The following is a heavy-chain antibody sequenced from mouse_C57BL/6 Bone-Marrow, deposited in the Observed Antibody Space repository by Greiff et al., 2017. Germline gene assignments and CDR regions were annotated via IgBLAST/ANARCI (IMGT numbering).Heavy chain of an antibody. D-gene: IGHD1-1*01. Sequence: QVQLQQSGAELARPGASVKLSCKASGYTFTSYGISWVKQRTGQGLEWIGEIYPRSGSTYYNEKFKGKATLTADKSSSTAYMELRSLTSEDSAVYFCARDYGSSYWYFDVWGTGTTVTVSS. CDR2: IYPRSGST. CDR1: GYTFTSYG. CDR3: ARDYGSSYWYFDV. V-gene: IGHV1-81*01. J-gene: IGHJ1*03.